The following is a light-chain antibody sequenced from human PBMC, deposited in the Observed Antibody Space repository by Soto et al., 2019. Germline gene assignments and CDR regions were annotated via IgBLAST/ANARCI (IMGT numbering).Light chain of an antibody. CDR3: QQLNSYPPT. J-gene: IGKJ4*01. CDR1: QGISSY. V-gene: IGKV1-9*01. CDR2: AAS. Sequence: IQLTQSPSSLSASLGDRVTITCRASQGISSYLAWYQQKPGKAPKLLIYAASTLQSGVPSRFSGSGSGTDFTLTISSLQPEDFATYYCQQLNSYPPTFGGGTKVDIK.